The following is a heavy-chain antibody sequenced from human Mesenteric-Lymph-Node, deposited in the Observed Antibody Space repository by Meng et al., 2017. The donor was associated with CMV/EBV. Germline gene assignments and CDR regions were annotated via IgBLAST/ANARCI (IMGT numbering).Heavy chain of an antibody. J-gene: IGHJ3*02. CDR3: ARSRYYGSGRPDAFDI. Sequence: ASVKVSCKASGYTFTSYDINWVRQATGQGLEWMGWMNPNSGNTGYAQKFQGRVTMTRNTSISTAYMELSSLRSEDTAVYYCARSRYYGSGRPDAFDIWGQGTMVTVSS. CDR1: GYTFTSYD. D-gene: IGHD3-10*01. CDR2: MNPNSGNT. V-gene: IGHV1-8*01.